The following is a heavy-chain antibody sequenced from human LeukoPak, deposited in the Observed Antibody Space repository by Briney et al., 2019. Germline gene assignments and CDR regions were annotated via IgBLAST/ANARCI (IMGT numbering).Heavy chain of an antibody. CDR1: GFTVSSNY. CDR2: IYSGGST. V-gene: IGHV3-53*01. CDR3: AREVGAIPDY. Sequence: GGSLRLSCAASGFTVSSNYMSWVRQAPGKGLEWVSVIYSGGSTYYADSVKGRFTISRDNAKNSLYLQMNSLRAEDTAVYYCAREVGAIPDYWGQGTLVTVSS. D-gene: IGHD1-26*01. J-gene: IGHJ4*02.